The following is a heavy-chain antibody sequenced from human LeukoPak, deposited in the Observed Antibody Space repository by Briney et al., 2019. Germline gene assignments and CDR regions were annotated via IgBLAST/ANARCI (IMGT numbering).Heavy chain of an antibody. CDR3: ARDTHCSSTSCYLNWFDP. D-gene: IGHD2-2*01. Sequence: ASVEVSCKASGGTFSSYAISWVRQAPGQGLEWMGGIIPIFGTANYAQKFQGRVTITADESTSTAYMELSSLRSEDTAVYYCARDTHCSSTSCYLNWFDPWGQGTLVTVSS. J-gene: IGHJ5*02. CDR1: GGTFSSYA. V-gene: IGHV1-69*13. CDR2: IIPIFGTA.